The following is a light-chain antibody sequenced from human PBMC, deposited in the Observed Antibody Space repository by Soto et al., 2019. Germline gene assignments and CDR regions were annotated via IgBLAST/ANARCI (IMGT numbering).Light chain of an antibody. J-gene: IGLJ3*02. CDR3: SSSTSDTTWV. CDR1: SSNIGAGYD. V-gene: IGLV1-40*01. Sequence: QSVLTQPPSVSGAPGQRVTISCTGSSSNIGAGYDVHWYQQLPGTAPKLLIYGNSNRPSGVPDRFSGSKSGTSASLAITGLQAEDEADYYCSSSTSDTTWVFGGGTQLTVL. CDR2: GNS.